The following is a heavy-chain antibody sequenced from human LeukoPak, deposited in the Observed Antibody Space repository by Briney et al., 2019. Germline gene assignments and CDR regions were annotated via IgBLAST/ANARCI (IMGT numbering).Heavy chain of an antibody. CDR3: ARGGSYYGDYLNDYYYMDV. J-gene: IGHJ6*03. V-gene: IGHV4-4*07. D-gene: IGHD4-17*01. CDR1: GGSINTFY. CDR2: IYTRGNT. Sequence: SETLSLTCTVSGGSINTFYWSWIRQPGGKGLDWIGRIYTRGNTNYNPSLKSRVTMSVDTSKNQFSLKVSSVTAADTAVYYCARGGSYYGDYLNDYYYMDVWGKGTTVTVSS.